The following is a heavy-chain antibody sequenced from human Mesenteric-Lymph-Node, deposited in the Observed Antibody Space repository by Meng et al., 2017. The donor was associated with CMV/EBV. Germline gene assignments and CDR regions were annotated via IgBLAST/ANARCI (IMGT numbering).Heavy chain of an antibody. J-gene: IGHJ4*02. V-gene: IGHV2-5*02. CDR2: IYWDDDK. Sequence: QITLKESCPTLVKPTQTLTLTCPFSGFSLSTSGVGVGWIRQPPGKALEWLALIYWDDDKRYSPSLKSRLTITKDTSKNQVVLTMTNMDPVDTATYYCAHSSGIAAAGPFYFDYWGQGTLVTVYS. CDR3: AHSSGIAAAGPFYFDY. D-gene: IGHD6-13*01. CDR1: GFSLSTSGVG.